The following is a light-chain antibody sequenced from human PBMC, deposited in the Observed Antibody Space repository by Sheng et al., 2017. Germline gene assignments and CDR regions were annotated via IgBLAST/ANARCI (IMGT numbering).Light chain of an antibody. CDR2: DVN. CDR1: SSDVGSYNL. J-gene: IGLJ2*01. Sequence: QSALTQPASVSGSPGQSITISCTGTSSDVGSYNLVCWYQQHPGKAPKLMIYDVNNRPSGVSNRFSGSKSGNTASLTISGLQAEDEADYYCSSYTTSSTLVFGGGTKVTVL. CDR3: SSYTTSSTLV. V-gene: IGLV2-14*02.